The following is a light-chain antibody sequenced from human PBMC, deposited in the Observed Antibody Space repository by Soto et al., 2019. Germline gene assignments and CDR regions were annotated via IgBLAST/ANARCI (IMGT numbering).Light chain of an antibody. J-gene: IGKJ1*01. Sequence: AIQLTQSPSSLSASVGDRVTITCRASQAIRTALGWYQQKPGKVPKLLIYAASTLQSGVPSRFSGSGSGTDFPLTISSLQPEDFATYYCLLDFRYFWAFGQGTKVDIK. V-gene: IGKV1-6*01. CDR1: QAIRTA. CDR3: LLDFRYFWA. CDR2: AAS.